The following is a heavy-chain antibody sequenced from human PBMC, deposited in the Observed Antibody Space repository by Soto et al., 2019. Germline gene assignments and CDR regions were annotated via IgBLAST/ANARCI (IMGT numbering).Heavy chain of an antibody. V-gene: IGHV5-51*01. CDR2: IYPRDSDT. Sequence: GGSLKISFKGSGYSFTRYWICGLRPVPGKGLEWMGIIYPRDSDTRYSPSFQGQVTISADKSISTAYLQWSSLKASDTAMYYCARVRESTAAFDYWGRGTLVTVSS. CDR1: GYSFTRYW. J-gene: IGHJ4*02. D-gene: IGHD2-8*02. CDR3: ARVRESTAAFDY.